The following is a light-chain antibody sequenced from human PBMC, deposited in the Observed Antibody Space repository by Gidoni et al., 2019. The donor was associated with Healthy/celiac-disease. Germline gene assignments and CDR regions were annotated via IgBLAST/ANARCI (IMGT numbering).Light chain of an antibody. V-gene: IGKV1-27*01. CDR1: QGISNY. CDR3: PTYSSAPPWT. J-gene: IGKJ1*01. CDR2: AAS. Sequence: DSLMIQSTSSLSASVGDRVTITCRASQGISNYLAWYQQKPGKVPKLLIYAASTLQSGVPSRFGGSGSGTDFTLTIRSLQPEEVATYYCPTYSSAPPWTFGQGTKVEIK.